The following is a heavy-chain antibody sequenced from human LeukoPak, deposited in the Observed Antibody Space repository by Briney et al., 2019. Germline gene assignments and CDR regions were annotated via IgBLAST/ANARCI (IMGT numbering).Heavy chain of an antibody. CDR3: ARVSRASFDY. V-gene: IGHV4-59*01. CDR1: GFPFSSYW. D-gene: IGHD2-2*01. Sequence: PGGSLRLSCVASGFPFSSYWMTWIRQPPGKGLEWIGYIYYSGSTNYNPSLKSRVTISVDTSKNQFSLKLSSVTAADTAVYYCARVSRASFDYWGQGTLVTVSS. CDR2: IYYSGST. J-gene: IGHJ4*02.